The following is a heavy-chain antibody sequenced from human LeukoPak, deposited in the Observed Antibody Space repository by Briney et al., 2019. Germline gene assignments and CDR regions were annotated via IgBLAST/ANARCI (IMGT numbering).Heavy chain of an antibody. J-gene: IGHJ3*02. Sequence: PGGSLRLSCAASGFTFSSYGMSWVRQAPGKGLEWVSAISGSGGSTYYADSVKGRFTISRDNSKNTLYLQMNSLRAEDTAVYYCATRDLRYFDWDDAFDIWGQGTMVTVSS. CDR1: GFTFSSYG. CDR2: ISGSGGST. V-gene: IGHV3-23*01. D-gene: IGHD3-9*01. CDR3: ATRDLRYFDWDDAFDI.